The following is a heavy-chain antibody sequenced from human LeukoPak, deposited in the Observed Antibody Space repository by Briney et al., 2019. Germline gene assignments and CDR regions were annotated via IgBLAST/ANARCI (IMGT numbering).Heavy chain of an antibody. V-gene: IGHV1-18*01. J-gene: IGHJ4*02. CDR3: ARAGSTAFGIIIIRDFDY. Sequence: ASVTVSCKASGYTFTSYVISWVRQAPGQGLEWMGWISAYNGDTNYAQKFQGRVTMTTDTSTSTAYMEVRSLRSDDTAVYYCARAGSTAFGIIIIRDFDYWGQGTLVTVSS. D-gene: IGHD3-10*01. CDR2: ISAYNGDT. CDR1: GYTFTSYV.